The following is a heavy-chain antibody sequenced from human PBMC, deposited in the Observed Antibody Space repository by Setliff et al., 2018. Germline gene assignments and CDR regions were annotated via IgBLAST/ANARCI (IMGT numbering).Heavy chain of an antibody. J-gene: IGHJ6*03. CDR1: GYTFISYG. Sequence: ASVKVSCKASGYTFISYGISWVRQAPGQGLEWMGWISAYNGNTNYAQNLQGRVTFTTDTSTSTAYMELRSLRSDDTAVYYCARDPPHDFWSGYYGRGGYYYYMDVWGKGTTVTVSS. V-gene: IGHV1-18*01. CDR3: ARDPPHDFWSGYYGRGGYYYYMDV. D-gene: IGHD3-3*01. CDR2: ISAYNGNT.